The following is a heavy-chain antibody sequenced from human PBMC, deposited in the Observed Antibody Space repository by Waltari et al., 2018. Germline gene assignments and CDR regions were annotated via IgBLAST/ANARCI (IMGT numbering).Heavy chain of an antibody. Sequence: QVQLQESGPGLVKPSQTLSLTCTVSGGSISSGSYYWSWIRQPAGKGLEWIGRIYTSGSTNYNPSLKSRVTISVDTSKNQFSLKLSSVTAADTAVYYCARDSPYYYDSSGYTYYYYYYMDVWGKGTTVTVSS. CDR1: GGSISSGSYY. CDR3: ARDSPYYYDSSGYTYYYYYYMDV. V-gene: IGHV4-61*02. CDR2: IYTSGST. D-gene: IGHD3-22*01. J-gene: IGHJ6*03.